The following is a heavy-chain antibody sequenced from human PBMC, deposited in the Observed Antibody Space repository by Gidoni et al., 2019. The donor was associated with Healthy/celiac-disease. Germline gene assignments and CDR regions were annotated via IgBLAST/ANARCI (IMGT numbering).Heavy chain of an antibody. V-gene: IGHV4-61*02. CDR2: IYTSGST. J-gene: IGHJ4*02. CDR1: GGSISSGSYY. Sequence: QVQLQESGPGLVKPSQTLSLTCTVSGGSISSGSYYWSWSRQPAGKGLEWIGRIYTSGSTNYNPSLKSRVTISVDTSKNQFSLKLSSVTAADTAVYYCARISPAVAGHDYWGQGTLVTVSS. CDR3: ARISPAVAGHDY. D-gene: IGHD6-19*01.